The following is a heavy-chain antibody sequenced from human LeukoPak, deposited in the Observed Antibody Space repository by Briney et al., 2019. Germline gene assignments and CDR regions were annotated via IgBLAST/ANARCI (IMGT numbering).Heavy chain of an antibody. CDR1: GFTFSSYA. V-gene: IGHV3-23*01. D-gene: IGHD6-19*01. CDR2: ISGSGGST. CDR3: ARGGLGSAFDN. J-gene: IGHJ4*02. Sequence: PGGSLRLSCAASGFTFSSYALTWVRQAPGKGLDCVSGISGSGGSTYYADSLKGRFTISRDNSKNTLYLQINSLRADDTAVFYCARGGLGSAFDNWGQGTLVTVSS.